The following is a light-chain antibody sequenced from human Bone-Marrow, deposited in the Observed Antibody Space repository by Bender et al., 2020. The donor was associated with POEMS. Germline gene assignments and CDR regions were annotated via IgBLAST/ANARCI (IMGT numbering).Light chain of an antibody. V-gene: IGLV3-19*01. CDR1: SLRSYY. CDR2: GQN. CDR3: YSRDSSGSHLREV. J-gene: IGLJ2*01. Sequence: SSDLTQDPAVSVALGQTVVITCQGDSLRSYYATWYQQKPGQAPVLVMYGQNKRPSGISDRFSGSSSGDTASLTITGAQAEDEADYYCYSRDSSGSHLREVFGGGTKLTVL.